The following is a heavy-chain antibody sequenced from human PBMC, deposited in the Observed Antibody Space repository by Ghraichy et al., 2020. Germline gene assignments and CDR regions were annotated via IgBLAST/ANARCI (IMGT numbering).Heavy chain of an antibody. V-gene: IGHV3-30*01. J-gene: IGHJ5*02. D-gene: IGHD6-19*01. CDR2: ISYHGSTK. CDR1: GFTFSMYA. Sequence: GGSLRLSCAASGFTFSMYAMHWVRQAPSKGLEWVAAISYHGSTKYYADSVKGRFTISRDNSRNTLYLQMDSLRDEDTAVYYCARTLPGAGAGNIAVAGNTHWFDPWGQGTLVTVSS. CDR3: ARTLPGAGAGNIAVAGNTHWFDP.